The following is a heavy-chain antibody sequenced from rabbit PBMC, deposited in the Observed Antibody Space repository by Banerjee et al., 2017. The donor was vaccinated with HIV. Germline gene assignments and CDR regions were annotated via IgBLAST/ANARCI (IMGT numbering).Heavy chain of an antibody. CDR1: GFTISSYW. CDR2: IESGSGRT. D-gene: IGHD1-1*01. Sequence: QSLEESGGDLVKPGASLTLTCTASGFTISSYWMCWVRQAPGKGLEWIACIESGSGRTYYASWAKGRFTISKTSSTTVTLQMTSLTAADTATYFCARSNSGDYMGLWGQGTLVTVS. CDR3: ARSNSGDYMGL. V-gene: IGHV1S40*01. J-gene: IGHJ4*01.